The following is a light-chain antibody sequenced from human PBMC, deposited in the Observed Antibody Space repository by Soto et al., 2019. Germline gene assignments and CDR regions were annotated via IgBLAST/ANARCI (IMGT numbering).Light chain of an antibody. J-gene: IGKJ5*01. CDR2: GSS. V-gene: IGKV1-39*01. CDR3: QQGYSSPAT. CDR1: QSIDKH. Sequence: DIQMTQSPSVLSASVGDRVTITCRASQSIDKHLNWYQQKPGKAPKFLIYGSSTLQSGVPSRFTGSGSGPDFTLTVNSLQAEDFATYYCQQGYSSPATFGQGTRLEI.